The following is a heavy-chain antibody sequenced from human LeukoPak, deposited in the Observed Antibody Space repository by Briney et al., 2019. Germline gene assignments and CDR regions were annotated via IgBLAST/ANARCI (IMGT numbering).Heavy chain of an antibody. V-gene: IGHV3-23*01. Sequence: GGSLRLSCAASGFTFSSYAMSWVRQAPGKGLEWVSAISGSGGSTYYADSVKGRFTISRDNSKNTLYLQMNSLRAEDTAVYYCAKLRITMVRGVIIHNWFDPWGQGTLVTVSS. J-gene: IGHJ5*02. CDR3: AKLRITMVRGVIIHNWFDP. CDR1: GFTFSSYA. D-gene: IGHD3-10*01. CDR2: ISGSGGST.